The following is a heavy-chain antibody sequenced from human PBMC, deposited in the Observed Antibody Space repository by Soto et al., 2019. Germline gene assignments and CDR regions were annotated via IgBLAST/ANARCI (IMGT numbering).Heavy chain of an antibody. CDR1: GGTFSSYG. V-gene: IGHV1-69*01. J-gene: IGHJ6*02. CDR2: IIPIFGTA. Sequence: QVQLVQSGAEVKKPGSSVKVSCKASGGTFSSYGVSWVRQAPGQGLEWMGGIIPIFGTANYAQKFQGRVTLTADESTSTAYMELSSLRSEDSAVYYCARDLISSSSGGYYYSGMDVWGQGTTVTVSS. D-gene: IGHD6-6*01. CDR3: ARDLISSSSGGYYYSGMDV.